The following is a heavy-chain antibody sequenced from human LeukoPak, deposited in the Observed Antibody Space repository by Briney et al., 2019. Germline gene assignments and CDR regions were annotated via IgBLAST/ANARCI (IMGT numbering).Heavy chain of an antibody. D-gene: IGHD3-22*01. V-gene: IGHV4-38-2*01. J-gene: IGHJ4*02. CDR2: IHHSGRT. CDR1: VYSISSGHY. CDR3: TTHTYFYDSPGAYYFDY. Sequence: SETLSLTCAVSVYSISSGHYWGWIRQPPGKGLEWIGSIHHSGRTYHNSSLKSRVTISVDTSKNQFSLRLSSVTAADTAVYYCTTHTYFYDSPGAYYFDYWGQGTLVTVSS.